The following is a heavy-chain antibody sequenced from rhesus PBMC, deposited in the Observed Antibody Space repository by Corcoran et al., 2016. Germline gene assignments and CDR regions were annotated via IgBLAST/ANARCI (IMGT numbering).Heavy chain of an antibody. J-gene: IGHJ5-2*02. Sequence: QVQLQESGPGLVKPSETLSLTCAVSGGSVSSNYWTWIRQSPGKGLEWIGRISGSGGGADYNPSLKSRVTLSTETSKNQFSLRLTSVTAADTALYVCATLVGVPGSLDVWGRGVLVTVSS. CDR3: ATLVGVPGSLDV. CDR1: GGSVSSNY. V-gene: IGHV4-173*01. D-gene: IGHD2-39*01. CDR2: ISGSGGGA.